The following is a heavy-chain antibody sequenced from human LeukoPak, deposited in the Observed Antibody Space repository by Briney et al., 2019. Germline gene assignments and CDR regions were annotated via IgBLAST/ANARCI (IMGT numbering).Heavy chain of an antibody. CDR3: ATGLRYFDWLLIDY. CDR2: IKQDGSEK. V-gene: IGHV3-7*02. Sequence: GGSLRLSCAASGFTFSSYWMSWVRQAPGKGLEWVANIKQDGSEKYYVDSVKGRFTISRDNAKNSLYLQMNSLRAEDTAVYYCATGLRYFDWLLIDYWGQGTLVTVSS. D-gene: IGHD3-9*01. CDR1: GFTFSSYW. J-gene: IGHJ4*02.